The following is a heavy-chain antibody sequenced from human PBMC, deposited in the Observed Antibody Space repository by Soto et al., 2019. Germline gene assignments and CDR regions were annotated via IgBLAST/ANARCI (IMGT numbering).Heavy chain of an antibody. V-gene: IGHV4-61*01. CDR1: GGSVSSGSDY. J-gene: IGHJ4*02. Sequence: SETLSLTCTVSGGSVSSGSDYWSWIRQPPGRGLEWIGYIYNSGSTDYNASLKSRVTISVDTSKNQFSLKLTSVTAADTAVYYCASGSSASAYIDYWGQGTQVTVSS. CDR2: IYNSGST. D-gene: IGHD6-13*01. CDR3: ASGSSASAYIDY.